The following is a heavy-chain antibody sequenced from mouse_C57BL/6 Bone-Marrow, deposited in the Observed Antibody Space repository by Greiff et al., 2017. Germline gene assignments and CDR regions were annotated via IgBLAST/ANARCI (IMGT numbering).Heavy chain of an antibody. CDR3: ARTPHYYGSRGYAMDY. CDR1: GFSLTSYG. J-gene: IGHJ4*01. D-gene: IGHD1-1*01. V-gene: IGHV2-2*01. CDR2: IWSGGSP. Sequence: VQLQQSGPGLVQPSQSLSITCTVSGFSLTSYGVHWVRQSPGKGLEWLGVIWSGGSPDYNAAFISKLSISKDNSKSQVFFKMNSLQADDTAIYYCARTPHYYGSRGYAMDYWGQGTSVTVSS.